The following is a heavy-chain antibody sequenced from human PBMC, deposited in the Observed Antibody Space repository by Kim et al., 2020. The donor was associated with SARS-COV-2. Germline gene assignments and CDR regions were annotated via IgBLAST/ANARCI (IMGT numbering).Heavy chain of an antibody. D-gene: IGHD3-10*02. J-gene: IGHJ6*02. V-gene: IGHV4-34*01. CDR3: ARGNSVRYYGMDV. Sequence: YNPTLKRGVTISGDTTKNQVSRKLSSVTAADTAVYYCARGNSVRYYGMDVWGQGTTVTVSS.